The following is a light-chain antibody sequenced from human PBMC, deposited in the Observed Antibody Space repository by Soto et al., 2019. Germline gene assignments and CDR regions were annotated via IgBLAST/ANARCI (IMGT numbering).Light chain of an antibody. CDR2: GIS. CDR1: QSVSSK. J-gene: IGKJ5*01. CDR3: QQRSNWPPIT. Sequence: EIVMTQSPATLSVSPGEGATLSCRASQSVSSKLAWYQQKPGQAPRLLIYGISKRATDIPDRFSGSGSGTDFTLTISSLEPEDFAVYYCQQRSNWPPITFGQGTRLEIK. V-gene: IGKV3-11*01.